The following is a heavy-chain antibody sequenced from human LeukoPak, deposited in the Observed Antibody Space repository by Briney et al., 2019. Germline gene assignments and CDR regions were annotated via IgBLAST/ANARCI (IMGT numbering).Heavy chain of an antibody. D-gene: IGHD4-17*01. CDR1: GVSISTSRYY. CDR2: IYYTGPT. J-gene: IGHJ4*02. Sequence: SETLSLTCTVSGVSISTSRYYWGWIGQPPGKGLEWIGNIYYTGPTYYNASLESRVTISLDTSKNQFSLKLSSVTAADTAVYYCARVVGTVTTYFDYWGQGTLVTVSS. CDR3: ARVVGTVTTYFDY. V-gene: IGHV4-39*07.